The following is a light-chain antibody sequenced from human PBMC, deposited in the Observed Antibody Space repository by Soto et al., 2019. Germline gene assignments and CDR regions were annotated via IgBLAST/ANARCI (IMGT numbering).Light chain of an antibody. Sequence: QAVVTQSSSASASLGSSVKLTCTLSSGHSSYIIAWHQQQPGKAPRYLMKLEGRGSYNKGSGVPDRFSGSSSGADRYLTISNLQSEDEADYYCETWDSRVFGGGTKLTVL. V-gene: IGLV4-60*03. J-gene: IGLJ2*01. CDR2: LEGRGSY. CDR1: SGHSSYI. CDR3: ETWDSRV.